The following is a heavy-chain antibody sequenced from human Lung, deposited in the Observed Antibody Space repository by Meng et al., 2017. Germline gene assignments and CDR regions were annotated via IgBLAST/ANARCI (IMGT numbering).Heavy chain of an antibody. V-gene: IGHV4-34*01. J-gene: IGHJ4*02. CDR2: INHSGST. CDR1: GGAFSDYY. Sequence: QVQRQHGGAGLLKLSETLSLPCVVSGGAFSDYYWSWIRQPPGKGLEWIGEINHSGSTNYNPSLESRATISVDTSQNNLSLKLSSVTAADSAVYYCARGPTTMAHDFDYWGQGTLVTVSS. CDR3: ARGPTTMAHDFDY. D-gene: IGHD4-11*01.